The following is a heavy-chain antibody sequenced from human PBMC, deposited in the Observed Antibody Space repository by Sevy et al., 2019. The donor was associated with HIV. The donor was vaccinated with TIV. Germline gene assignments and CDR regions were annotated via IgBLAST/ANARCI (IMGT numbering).Heavy chain of an antibody. J-gene: IGHJ4*02. Sequence: GGSQRLSCSTSGFNFSEHFMEWVRQAPGKGLEWIGRCRNKADRLTTEYAASVKGRLTISRADSNTSLYLQMSGLQADDSALYFCVRADKNLYLDFWGQGTLVTVSS. CDR2: CRNKADRLTT. CDR1: GFNFSEHF. CDR3: VRADKNLYLDF. V-gene: IGHV3-72*01.